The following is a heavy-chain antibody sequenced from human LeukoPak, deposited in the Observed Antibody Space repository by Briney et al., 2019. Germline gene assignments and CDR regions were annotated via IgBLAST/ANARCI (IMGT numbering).Heavy chain of an antibody. J-gene: IGHJ4*02. V-gene: IGHV3-73*01. Sequence: PGGSLRLSCAASGFTFSGSAMHWVRQASGKGLEWVGRIRSKVNSYATAYSASVKGRFTISRDDSKNTAYLQMNSLKTEDTAVYYCSRHVDTAMDYYLDYWGQGIMVTVSS. D-gene: IGHD5-18*01. CDR3: SRHVDTAMDYYLDY. CDR1: GFTFSGSA. CDR2: IRSKVNSYAT.